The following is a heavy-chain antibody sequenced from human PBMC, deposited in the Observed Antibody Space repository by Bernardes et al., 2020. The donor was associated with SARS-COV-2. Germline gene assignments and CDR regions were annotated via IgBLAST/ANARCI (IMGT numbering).Heavy chain of an antibody. CDR1: GCSISSSSYY. CDR3: ASLPDCSSTSCYIAH. J-gene: IGHJ4*02. CDR2: VYFIGCT. Sequence: SEPLSLTCTVSGCSISSSSYYWGWIRQTPGKGLEWIGSVYFIGCTYSNPSLKSRVTIAVDASKSQFSLKLSSVTAADTAVYYCASLPDCSSTSCYIAHWGQGTLVTVSS. V-gene: IGHV4-39*01. D-gene: IGHD2-2*02.